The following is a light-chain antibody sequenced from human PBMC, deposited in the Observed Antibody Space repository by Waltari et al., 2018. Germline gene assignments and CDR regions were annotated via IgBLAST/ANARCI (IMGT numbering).Light chain of an antibody. V-gene: IGKV1-27*01. CDR1: RGITNY. CDR2: AAS. Sequence: DIQMTQSPSSLSASVGDRVTITCRASRGITNYLVWYQQKPGKVPNLLIFAASTLQSGVPSRFSASGAGSDFTLTISSLQPEDAATYHCQQYDSVPPTFGQGTKVDIK. CDR3: QQYDSVPPT. J-gene: IGKJ1*01.